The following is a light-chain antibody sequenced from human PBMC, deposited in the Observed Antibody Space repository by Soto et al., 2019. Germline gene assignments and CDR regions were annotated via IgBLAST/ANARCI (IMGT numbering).Light chain of an antibody. CDR3: QQYNGYSWT. J-gene: IGKJ1*01. V-gene: IGKV1-5*01. Sequence: SPSLPSASAGARVTITCRASPRIGSWLAWYQQKPGKAPKLLIYDASSLESGVPSRFSGSRSGTEYTLTISSLQPDDFATYYCQQYNGYSWTFGQGTKVDIK. CDR2: DAS. CDR1: PRIGSW.